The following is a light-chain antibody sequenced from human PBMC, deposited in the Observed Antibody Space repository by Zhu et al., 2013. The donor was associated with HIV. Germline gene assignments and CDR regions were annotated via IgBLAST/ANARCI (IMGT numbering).Light chain of an antibody. CDR3: QQSYSTPYT. CDR1: QTISNY. Sequence: IQMTQSPLSLSASIGDRVTISCRASQTISNYLNWFQQKPGKAPRLLIFATSNLQSGVPSRFSGSGSGTDFTLTISSLQPEDFATYYCQQSYSTPYTFGQGTKLEIK. V-gene: IGKV1-39*01. J-gene: IGKJ2*01. CDR2: ATS.